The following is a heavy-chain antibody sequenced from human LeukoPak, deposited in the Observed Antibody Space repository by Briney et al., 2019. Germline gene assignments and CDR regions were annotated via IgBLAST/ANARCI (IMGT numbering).Heavy chain of an antibody. CDR3: AKDGGNYEFDY. CDR2: IPYDGSKN. J-gene: IGHJ4*02. Sequence: GGSLRLSCAAPGFTFSSYVMHWVRQAPGKGLEWVAFIPYDGSKNSYTDSVKGRFTISRDNSRNTLYLQMNTLRAEDTAVYYCAKDGGNYEFDYWGQGTLVTVSA. D-gene: IGHD4-11*01. CDR1: GFTFSSYV. V-gene: IGHV3-30*02.